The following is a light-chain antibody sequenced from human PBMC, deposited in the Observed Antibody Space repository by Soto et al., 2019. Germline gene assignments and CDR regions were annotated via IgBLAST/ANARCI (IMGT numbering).Light chain of an antibody. V-gene: IGKV4-1*01. CDR3: QQYSGTPFT. CDR1: QSVLYSSNNKNY. CDR2: WAS. J-gene: IGKJ3*01. Sequence: DIVMTQSPDSLAVSLGERATINCKSSQSVLYSSNNKNYLAWYQQKPGQPPRLLIYWASTRESGVPDRFSGIGSGTHFTLTISSLQAEDVAVSYCQQYSGTPFTFGPGTRVDIK.